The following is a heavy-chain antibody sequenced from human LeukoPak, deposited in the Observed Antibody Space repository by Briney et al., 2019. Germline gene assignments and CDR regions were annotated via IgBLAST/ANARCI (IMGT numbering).Heavy chain of an antibody. J-gene: IGHJ4*02. V-gene: IGHV3-30*02. CDR3: AKDLATTYYYDSSGYPLGY. Sequence: GGSLRLSCAASGFTFSSYGMHWVRKAPGKGLEWVAFIRYDGSNKYYADSVKGRFTISRDNSKNTLYLQMNSLRAEDTAVYYCAKDLATTYYYDSSGYPLGYWGQGTLVTVSS. CDR1: GFTFSSYG. CDR2: IRYDGSNK. D-gene: IGHD3-22*01.